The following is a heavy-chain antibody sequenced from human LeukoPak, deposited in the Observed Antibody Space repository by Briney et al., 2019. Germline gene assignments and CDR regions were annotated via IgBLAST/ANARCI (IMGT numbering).Heavy chain of an antibody. CDR3: ARLTGTGYYDILTGYYLQH. CDR1: GYSFTSYW. CDR2: IYPGDSDT. D-gene: IGHD3-9*01. Sequence: GEPLKISCKGSGYSFTSYWIGWVRQMPGKGLEWMGIIYPGDSDTRYSPSFQGQVTISADKSISTAYLQWSSLKASDTAMYYCARLTGTGYYDILTGYYLQHWGQGTLVTVSS. V-gene: IGHV5-51*01. J-gene: IGHJ1*01.